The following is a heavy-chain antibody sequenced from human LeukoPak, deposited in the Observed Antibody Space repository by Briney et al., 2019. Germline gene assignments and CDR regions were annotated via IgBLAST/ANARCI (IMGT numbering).Heavy chain of an antibody. CDR2: INSDGSIT. D-gene: IGHD6-13*01. V-gene: IGHV3-74*01. CDR1: GFTFSSHW. Sequence: QPGGSLRLSCAASGFTFSSHWMHWVRQAPGKGLVWVSRINSDGSITSYADSVKGRFTISRDNAKNTLYLQMSSLRAEDTAVYYCARGQYSSSGDYWGQGTLVTVSS. CDR3: ARGQYSSSGDY. J-gene: IGHJ4*02.